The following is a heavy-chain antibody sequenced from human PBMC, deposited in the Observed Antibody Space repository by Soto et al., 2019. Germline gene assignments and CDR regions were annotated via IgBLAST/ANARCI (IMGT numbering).Heavy chain of an antibody. V-gene: IGHV3-21*01. CDR3: ARDRKLGPGPNYYYYGMDV. J-gene: IGHJ6*02. CDR2: ISSSSAYI. Sequence: GGSLRLSCAASGFTFHSYTMNGVRQAPGKGLEWVSSISSSSAYIYCADSVNGRFTISRDNAKDSLFLQMNGLRAEDTAVYYCARDRKLGPGPNYYYYGMDVWGQGTTVTVSS. CDR1: GFTFHSYT.